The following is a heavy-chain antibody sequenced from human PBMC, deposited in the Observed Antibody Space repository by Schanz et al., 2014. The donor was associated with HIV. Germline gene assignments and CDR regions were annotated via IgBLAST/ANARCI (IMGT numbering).Heavy chain of an antibody. V-gene: IGHV1-2*02. Sequence: VQLVQSRGEVKKPGASVKVSCKASGYSFTNFDVSWVRQAPGQGLEWIGWINPKSGDTNYAQKFQGRVTMTRDTSISTAYMELRRLRSDDTAVYYCARDQNVISMVRGVMGGVDYWGQGTLVTVSS. CDR2: INPKSGDT. CDR3: ARDQNVISMVRGVMGGVDY. D-gene: IGHD3-10*01. J-gene: IGHJ4*02. CDR1: GYSFTNFD.